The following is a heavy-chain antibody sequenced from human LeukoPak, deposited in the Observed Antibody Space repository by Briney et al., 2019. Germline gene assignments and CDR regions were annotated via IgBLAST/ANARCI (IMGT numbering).Heavy chain of an antibody. CDR1: GGSFSGYY. D-gene: IGHD4-17*01. CDR3: ARGSSDRTVTTLAYYFDY. V-gene: IGHV4-34*01. CDR2: INHSGST. J-gene: IGHJ4*02. Sequence: PSETLSLTCAVYGGSFSGYYWSWIRQPPGKGLEWIGEINHSGSTNYNPSLKSRVTISVDTSKNQFSLELSSVTAADTAVYYCARGSSDRTVTTLAYYFDYWGQGTLVTVSS.